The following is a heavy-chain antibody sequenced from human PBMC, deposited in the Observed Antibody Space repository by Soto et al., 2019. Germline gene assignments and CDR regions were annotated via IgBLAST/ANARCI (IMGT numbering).Heavy chain of an antibody. CDR1: GGSISNKY. Sequence: QVQLQESGPGLVKPSETLSLTCTVSGGSISNKYWSWIRQPPGRGLEWIGYIYYSGTTNYNPSLTSRVTMSVDTSKNQISLKLSSVTAADTAVYYCASGNGWYYYWGQGTLVTVSS. CDR3: ASGNGWYYY. D-gene: IGHD6-19*01. J-gene: IGHJ4*02. CDR2: IYYSGTT. V-gene: IGHV4-59*01.